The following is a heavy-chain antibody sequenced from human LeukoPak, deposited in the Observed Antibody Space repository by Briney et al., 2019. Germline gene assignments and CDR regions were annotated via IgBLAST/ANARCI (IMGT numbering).Heavy chain of an antibody. J-gene: IGHJ6*04. CDR3: ARGASVRLVPISYYYAIDV. CDR1: GDTFSTYA. CDR2: IVPISDTT. D-gene: IGHD2-8*01. Sequence: SVNVSCKASGDTFSTYAINWVRQAPGQGLEWTGGIVPISDTTTYAQTLQGRVTITADKSTNTVYMELSSLTSEDTGVYYCARGASVRLVPISYYYAIDVWGEGTTVIVSS. V-gene: IGHV1-69*06.